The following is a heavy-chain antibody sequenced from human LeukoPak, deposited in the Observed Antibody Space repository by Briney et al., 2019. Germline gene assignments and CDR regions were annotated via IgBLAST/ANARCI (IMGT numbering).Heavy chain of an antibody. Sequence: GGSLRLSCAASRLTLSIHAVSGARQPPGKGLECVSDISGSGGSTYYEDSVKDRFNISRSNSKNTLYPQMNGLRAEDTAVYYCAKEDSIVGGEGYFDYWGQGTLVTVSS. CDR3: AKEDSIVGGEGYFDY. D-gene: IGHD1-26*01. CDR1: RLTLSIHA. J-gene: IGHJ4*02. V-gene: IGHV3-23*01. CDR2: ISGSGGST.